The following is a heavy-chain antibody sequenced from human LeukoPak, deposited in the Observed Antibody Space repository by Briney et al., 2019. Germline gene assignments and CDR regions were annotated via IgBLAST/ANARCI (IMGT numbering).Heavy chain of an antibody. CDR2: ISWNSNSI. V-gene: IGHV3-9*01. CDR1: GFTFDDYA. J-gene: IGHJ6*02. CDR3: PKATSSGHAYGMDV. D-gene: IGHD6-19*01. Sequence: GRSLRLSCAASGFTFDDYAMHWVRQAPGKGLEWVSGISWNSNSIGYADSVKGRFTISRDNAKNSLYLQMNSLRAEDTALYYCPKATSSGHAYGMDVWGQGTTVTVSS.